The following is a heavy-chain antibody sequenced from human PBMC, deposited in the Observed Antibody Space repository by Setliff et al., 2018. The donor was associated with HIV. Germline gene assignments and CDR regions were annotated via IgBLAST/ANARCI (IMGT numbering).Heavy chain of an antibody. CDR1: GGSISSSSYY. V-gene: IGHV4-39*07. D-gene: IGHD6-19*01. J-gene: IGHJ4*02. CDR3: ASTGYSSGWSFDY. Sequence: SETLSLTCTVSGGSISSSSYYWGWIRQPPGRGLEWIGSIYYSGSTYYNPSLKSRVTISVDTSKNQFSLKLSSVTAADTAVYYCASTGYSSGWSFDYWGQGTLVTVSS. CDR2: IYYSGST.